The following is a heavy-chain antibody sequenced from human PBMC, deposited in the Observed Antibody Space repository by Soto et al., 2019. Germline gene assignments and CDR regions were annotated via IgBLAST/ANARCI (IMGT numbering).Heavy chain of an antibody. CDR1: GGTFSSYA. CDR2: IIPIFGTA. V-gene: IGHV1-69*13. Sequence: ASVKVSCKASGGTFSSYAISWVRQAPGQGLEWMGGIIPIFGTANYAQKFQGRVTITADESTSTAYMELSSLRSEDTAVYYCARETSDFWSGYNGMDVWGQGTTVTVSS. D-gene: IGHD3-3*01. CDR3: ARETSDFWSGYNGMDV. J-gene: IGHJ6*02.